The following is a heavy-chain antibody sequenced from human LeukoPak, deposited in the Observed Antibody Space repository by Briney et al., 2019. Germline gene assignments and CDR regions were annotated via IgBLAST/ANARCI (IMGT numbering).Heavy chain of an antibody. J-gene: IGHJ3*02. Sequence: SETLSLTCAVYGGSFSGYYWSWIRQPPGKGLEWIGEINHSGSTNYNPSLKSRVTISVDTSKNQFSLKLSSVTAADTAVYYCARGGYDFWSGYYLIGDAFDIWGQGTMVTVSS. CDR1: GGSFSGYY. CDR3: ARGGYDFWSGYYLIGDAFDI. CDR2: INHSGST. D-gene: IGHD3-3*01. V-gene: IGHV4-34*01.